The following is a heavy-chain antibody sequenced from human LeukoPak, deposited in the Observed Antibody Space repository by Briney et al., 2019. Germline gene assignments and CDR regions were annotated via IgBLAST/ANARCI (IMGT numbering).Heavy chain of an antibody. CDR2: INHSGST. D-gene: IGHD1-26*01. CDR1: GGSFSGYY. Sequence: SETLSLTCAVYGGSFSGYYWSWIRQPPGKGLEWIGEINHSGSTNYNPSLKSRVTISVDTSKNQFSLKLSSVTAADTAVYYCARYRGGGSYSAFDIWGQGTMVTVSS. CDR3: ARYRGGGSYSAFDI. J-gene: IGHJ3*02. V-gene: IGHV4-34*01.